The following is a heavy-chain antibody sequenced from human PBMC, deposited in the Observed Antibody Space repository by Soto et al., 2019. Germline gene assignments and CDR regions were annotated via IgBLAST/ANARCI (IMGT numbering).Heavy chain of an antibody. CDR1: GFTFSSYS. CDR3: ARGAAAGSQYYYGMDV. J-gene: IGHJ6*02. D-gene: IGHD6-13*01. V-gene: IGHV3-21*01. CDR2: ISSSSSYI. Sequence: GGSLRLSCAASGFTFSSYSMNWVRQAPGKGLEWVSSISSSSSYIYYADSVKGRFTISRDNAKNSLYLQMNSLRAEDTAVYYCARGAAAGSQYYYGMDVWGQGTTVTVSS.